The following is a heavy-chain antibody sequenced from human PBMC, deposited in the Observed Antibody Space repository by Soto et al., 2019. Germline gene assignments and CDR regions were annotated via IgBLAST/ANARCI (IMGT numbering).Heavy chain of an antibody. V-gene: IGHV1-2*06. J-gene: IGHJ5*02. CDR3: GRDGVGATPLGLFDP. D-gene: IGHD1-26*01. CDR1: GYTFIGYY. CDR2: INPRSGDT. Sequence: ASVKVSCKASGYTFIGYYIHWVRQAPGQGLEWMGRINPRSGDTTYAQKFQGRLTMTRDTSISTAYMELSSLRSDDTAVYYCGRDGVGATPLGLFDPGGKGSLVTVPS.